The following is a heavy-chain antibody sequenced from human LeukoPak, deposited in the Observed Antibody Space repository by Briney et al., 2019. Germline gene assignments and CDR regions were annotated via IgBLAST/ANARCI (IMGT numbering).Heavy chain of an antibody. CDR3: ARDLSVDGDYNY. J-gene: IGHJ4*02. Sequence: GGSMRLSCAASGFIFTDYWMHWVRQAPGKELVWVARIRGDGRATTYADSVKGRFTISRDNSKNTLYLQMNSLRAEDTAVYYCARDLSVDGDYNYWGQGTLVTVSS. D-gene: IGHD4-17*01. CDR1: GFIFTDYW. V-gene: IGHV3-74*01. CDR2: IRGDGRAT.